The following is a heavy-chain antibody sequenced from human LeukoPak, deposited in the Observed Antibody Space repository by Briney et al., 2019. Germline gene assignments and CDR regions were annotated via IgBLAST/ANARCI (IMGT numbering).Heavy chain of an antibody. Sequence: GGSLRLSCAASGFIFGGYWMSWVRQAPGRGLEWVANTNPDGSIKYYVDSVNGRFTISGDNAKNSLCLQMNSLRAEDTAVYYCVSGFLQWLYWGQGTLVTVSS. D-gene: IGHD3-3*01. CDR1: GFIFGGYW. J-gene: IGHJ4*02. CDR3: VSGFLQWLY. V-gene: IGHV3-7*01. CDR2: TNPDGSIK.